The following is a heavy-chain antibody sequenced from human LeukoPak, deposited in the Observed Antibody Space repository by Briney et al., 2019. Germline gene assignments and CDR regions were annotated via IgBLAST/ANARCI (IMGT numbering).Heavy chain of an antibody. J-gene: IGHJ4*02. Sequence: GASVKVSCKSSGSIFTGNYLHLVRQAPGQGLEWVGLINPNTGVTNYAQKLLGRVTMTRDTSITTAYMELSMLTSDDTGIYYCERVASSGTIDHWGKGTPVTVSS. CDR3: ERVASSGTIDH. D-gene: IGHD6-13*01. CDR1: GSIFTGNY. V-gene: IGHV1-2*02. CDR2: INPNTGVT.